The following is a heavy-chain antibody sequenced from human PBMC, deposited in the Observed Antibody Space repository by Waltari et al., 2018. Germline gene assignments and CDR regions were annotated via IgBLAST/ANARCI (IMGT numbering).Heavy chain of an antibody. V-gene: IGHV3-48*04. CDR1: GFTFSSYS. CDR2: ISSSSSTL. J-gene: IGHJ3*02. D-gene: IGHD3-10*01. Sequence: EVQLVESGGGLVQPGGSLRLSCAASGFTFSSYSMNWVRQAPGKGLEWVSYISSSSSTLYYADSVKGRFTISRDNAKNSLYLQMNSLRAEDTAGYYCARDQGLGGLLWFRDQPLLGAFDIWGQGTMVTVSS. CDR3: ARDQGLGGLLWFRDQPLLGAFDI.